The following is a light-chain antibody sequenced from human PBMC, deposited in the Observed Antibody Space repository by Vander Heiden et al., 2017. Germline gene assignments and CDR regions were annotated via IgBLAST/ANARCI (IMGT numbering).Light chain of an antibody. V-gene: IGLV1-51*01. Sequence: QSVLTQPPSVSAAPGQKITISCSGSSSNIANNYVSWYQQFQGTTPKLLISDHNKRPSGIPDRFSGSKSGTSATLGITGLQTGDEADYYCSTWDSSLSGVVFGGGTKVSVL. CDR3: STWDSSLSGVV. CDR1: SSNIANNY. CDR2: DHN. J-gene: IGLJ3*02.